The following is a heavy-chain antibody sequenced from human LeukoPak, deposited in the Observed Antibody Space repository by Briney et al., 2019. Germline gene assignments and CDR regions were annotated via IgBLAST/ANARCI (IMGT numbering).Heavy chain of an antibody. J-gene: IGHJ6*03. CDR2: ISAYNGNT. D-gene: IGHD2-2*01. CDR3: ARVGYCSSTSCYYYYYYMDV. CDR1: GYTFTSYG. Sequence: ASVNVSCKASGYTFTSYGISWVRQAPGQGLEWMGWISAYNGNTNYAQKLQGRVTMTTDTSTSTAYMELRSLRSDDTAVYYCARVGYCSSTSCYYYYYYMDVWGKGTTVTVSS. V-gene: IGHV1-18*01.